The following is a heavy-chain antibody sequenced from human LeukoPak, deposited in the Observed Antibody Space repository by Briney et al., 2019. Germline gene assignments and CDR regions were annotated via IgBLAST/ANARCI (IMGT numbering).Heavy chain of an antibody. D-gene: IGHD1-1*01. V-gene: IGHV3-74*01. CDR1: GFTFSAYW. J-gene: IGHJ4*02. CDR2: INNDGTAT. Sequence: PGGSLRLSCAASGFTFSAYWMHWVRQVPGKVLVWVSRINNDGTATFFADSVKGRFTISRDNAKNTLYLQMDSLRAEDTAMYYCAREILEPGKTHEYWGQGTLVTVSS. CDR3: AREILEPGKTHEY.